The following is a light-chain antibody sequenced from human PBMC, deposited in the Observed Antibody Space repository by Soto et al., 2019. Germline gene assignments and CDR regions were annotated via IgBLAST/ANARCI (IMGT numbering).Light chain of an antibody. J-gene: IGLJ2*01. V-gene: IGLV1-40*01. CDR2: VNS. Sequence: QSVLTQPPSVSGAPGQRVTISCTGSSSNIGAGYDVHWYQQLPGTAPKLLIYVNSNWPSGVPDRFSGSKSGTSASLAITGLQAEDEADYYCQSYDSSLSVVFGGGTQLTVL. CDR3: QSYDSSLSVV. CDR1: SSNIGAGYD.